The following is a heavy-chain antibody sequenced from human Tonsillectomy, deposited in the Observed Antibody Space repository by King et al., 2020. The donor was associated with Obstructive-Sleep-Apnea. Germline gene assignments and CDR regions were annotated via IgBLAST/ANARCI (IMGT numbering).Heavy chain of an antibody. J-gene: IGHJ5*02. D-gene: IGHD2/OR15-2a*01. CDR2: MNPNSGNS. CDR3: AGGLNRELQGSFFDP. CDR1: GYTFTNYD. Sequence: VQLVESGAEVKKPGASVKVSCKASGYTFTNYDINWVRQATGQGPEWIGWMNPNSGNSGYVQKFQGRVTMTRNTSITTAYMELSSLRSEDTAVYYCAGGLNRELQGSFFDPWGQGTLVTVSS. V-gene: IGHV1-8*01.